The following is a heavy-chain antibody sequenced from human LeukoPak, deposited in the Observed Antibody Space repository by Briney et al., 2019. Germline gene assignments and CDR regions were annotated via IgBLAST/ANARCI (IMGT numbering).Heavy chain of an antibody. D-gene: IGHD5-24*01. CDR1: GGSISSYS. J-gene: IGHJ5*02. Sequence: SETPSLTCTVSGGSISSYSWNWIRQPPGKGLEWIGRIYSSGSTIYNPSLKSRVTISVETSKNQFSLELSSVTAADTAVYYCARRRREISTITEDNWLDPWGHGTLVTVSS. V-gene: IGHV4-59*08. CDR2: IYSSGST. CDR3: ARRRREISTITEDNWLDP.